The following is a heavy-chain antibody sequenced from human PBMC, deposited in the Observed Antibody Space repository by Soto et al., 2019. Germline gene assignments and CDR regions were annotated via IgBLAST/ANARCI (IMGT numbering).Heavy chain of an antibody. V-gene: IGHV4-38-2*02. CDR2: IYHGGIT. CDR1: DYSISTGFN. Sequence: SETLSLTFAVSDYSISTGFNWAWIRQPPGKGLEWIGSIYHGGITYSNLSLKSRVTLSSDASKNQIYLRLSSMTAADTARYYCARDWGNASYQLDSWGQGTLVTVSS. CDR3: ARDWGNASYQLDS. J-gene: IGHJ5*01. D-gene: IGHD2-2*01.